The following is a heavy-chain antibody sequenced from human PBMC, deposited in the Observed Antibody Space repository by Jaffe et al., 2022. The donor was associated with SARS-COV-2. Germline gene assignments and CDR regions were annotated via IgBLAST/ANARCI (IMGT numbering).Heavy chain of an antibody. V-gene: IGHV3-48*02. D-gene: IGHD6-13*01. CDR2: ISSSGNTI. CDR3: ARASGSSWYRYFDY. CDR1: GFTFRTYS. J-gene: IGHJ4*02. Sequence: EVQMVQSGGGLVQPGGSLRLSCEVSGFTFRTYSMNWVRQAPGKGLEWVSYISSSGNTIYYADSVKGRFTVSRDNVNNSLYLQMNSLRDDDTAVYYCARASGSSWYRYFDYWGQGILVTVSS.